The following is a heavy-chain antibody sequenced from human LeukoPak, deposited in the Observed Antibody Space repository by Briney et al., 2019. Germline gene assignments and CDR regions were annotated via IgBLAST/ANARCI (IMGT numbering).Heavy chain of an antibody. D-gene: IGHD1-14*01. Sequence: GGSLRLSCAASGFTFSSYAMSWVRQAPGKGLEWVSAISGSGGSTYYADSVKGRFTISRDNSKNTLYLQMNSLRAEDTAVYYCAKDLKNWNHPPLCYWGQGTLVTVSS. CDR1: GFTFSSYA. CDR3: AKDLKNWNHPPLCY. V-gene: IGHV3-23*01. J-gene: IGHJ4*02. CDR2: ISGSGGST.